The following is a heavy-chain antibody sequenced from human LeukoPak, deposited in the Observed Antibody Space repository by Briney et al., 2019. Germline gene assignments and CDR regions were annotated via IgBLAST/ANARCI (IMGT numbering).Heavy chain of an antibody. CDR1: GLSVSGNY. J-gene: IGHJ6*02. D-gene: IGHD7-27*01. CDR3: ARESPGDSNGLDV. V-gene: IGHV3-66*01. Sequence: GGSLRLSCAASGLSVSGNYMNWVRQAPGKGLDWEEIVYRGGVASYAESVKGRFMTYRGYSTKPVHLQVNSLRDDDTAVYYCARESPGDSNGLDVWGQGTTVVVSS. CDR2: VYRGGVA.